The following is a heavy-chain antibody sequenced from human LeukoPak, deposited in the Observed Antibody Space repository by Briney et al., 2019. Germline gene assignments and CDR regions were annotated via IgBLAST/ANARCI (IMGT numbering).Heavy chain of an antibody. Sequence: GGSLRLSCAASGFTFSSYSMNWVRQAPGKGLEWVSSISSSSSYIYYADSVKGRFTISRDNAKNSLYLQMNSLRAEDTVVYYCARGPPRNPFDYWGQGTLVTVSS. J-gene: IGHJ4*02. CDR2: ISSSSSYI. CDR3: ARGPPRNPFDY. V-gene: IGHV3-21*01. CDR1: GFTFSSYS.